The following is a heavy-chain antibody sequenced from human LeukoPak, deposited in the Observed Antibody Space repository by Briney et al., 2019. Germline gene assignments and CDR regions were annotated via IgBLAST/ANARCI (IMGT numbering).Heavy chain of an antibody. CDR2: ISSSGGST. CDR1: GFTFSSYA. Sequence: GGSLRLSCAASGFTFSSYAMSWVRQAPGKGLEWVSTISSSGGSTYYPDSVKGRFTISKYTSKNTLFLQMNSLRAEDTAVYYCARSDVVTRNYYYYMDVWRKGTTVTVS. CDR3: ARSDVVTRNYYYYMDV. J-gene: IGHJ6*03. V-gene: IGHV3-23*01. D-gene: IGHD2-2*01.